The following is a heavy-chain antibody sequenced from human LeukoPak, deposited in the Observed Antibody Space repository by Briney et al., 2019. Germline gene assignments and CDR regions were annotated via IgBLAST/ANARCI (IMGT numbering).Heavy chain of an antibody. V-gene: IGHV3-53*01. Sequence: GGSLRLSCAASGFTVSSSYMSWVRQAPGKGLEWVSVIYSGGSTYYADSVKGRFTISRDNSKNTLYLQMNSLRAEDTAVYYCAKSRHDYGDYEGYFDYWGQGTLVTVSS. CDR2: IYSGGST. D-gene: IGHD4-17*01. CDR3: AKSRHDYGDYEGYFDY. J-gene: IGHJ4*02. CDR1: GFTVSSSY.